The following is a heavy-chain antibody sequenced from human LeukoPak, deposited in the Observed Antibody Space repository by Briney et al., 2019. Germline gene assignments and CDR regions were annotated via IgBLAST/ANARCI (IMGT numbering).Heavy chain of an antibody. V-gene: IGHV3-23*01. J-gene: IGHJ4*02. D-gene: IGHD3-9*01. CDR2: ISGSGGST. CDR1: GFTFSSYA. CDR3: ARVRSDWALDY. Sequence: GGSLRLSCAASGFTFSSYAISWVRQAPGKGLEWVSAISGSGGSTYYADSVKGRFTISRDNSKNTLYLQMNSLRAGDTAVYHCARVRSDWALDYWGQGTLVTVSS.